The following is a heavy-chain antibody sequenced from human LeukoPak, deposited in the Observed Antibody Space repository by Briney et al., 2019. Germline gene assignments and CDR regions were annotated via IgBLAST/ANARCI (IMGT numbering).Heavy chain of an antibody. CDR3: AKDTTVTRETFDY. D-gene: IGHD4-17*01. Sequence: PGGSLRLSCAASGFTFSSYAMSWVRQAPGKGLEWVSAMSGSGGSTYYADSVKGRFTISRDNSKNTLYLQMNSLRAEDTAVYYCAKDTTVTRETFDYWGQGTLVTVSS. CDR2: MSGSGGST. CDR1: GFTFSSYA. V-gene: IGHV3-23*01. J-gene: IGHJ4*02.